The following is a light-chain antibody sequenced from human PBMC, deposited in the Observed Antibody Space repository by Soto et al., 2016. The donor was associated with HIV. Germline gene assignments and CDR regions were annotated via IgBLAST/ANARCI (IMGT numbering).Light chain of an antibody. CDR2: GKN. Sequence: SSELTQDPAVSVALGQTVRITCQGDSLRSYYASWYQRKPGQAPVLVIYGKNNRPSGIPDRFSGSSSGNTASLTITGAQAEDEADYYCYSRDSSGDHLFGGGTKVTVL. CDR3: YSRDSSGDHL. CDR1: SLRSYY. V-gene: IGLV3-19*01. J-gene: IGLJ2*01.